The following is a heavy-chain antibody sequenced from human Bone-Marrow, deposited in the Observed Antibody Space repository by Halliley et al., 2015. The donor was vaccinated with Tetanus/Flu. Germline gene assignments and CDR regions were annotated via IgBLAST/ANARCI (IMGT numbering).Heavy chain of an antibody. V-gene: IGHV3-74*01. CDR1: GTYW. Sequence: GTYWMHWVRQGPGKGLEWVARIGGEGSSPSYADSVKGRFTIPRDTAKNMVYLEMSSLRAEDTGVYYCARVERWFDPWG. CDR2: IGGEGSSP. CDR3: ARVERWFDP. J-gene: IGHJ5*02.